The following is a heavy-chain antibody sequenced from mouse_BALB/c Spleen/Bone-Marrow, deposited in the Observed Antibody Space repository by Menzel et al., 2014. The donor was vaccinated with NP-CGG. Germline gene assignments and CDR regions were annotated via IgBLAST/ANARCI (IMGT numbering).Heavy chain of an antibody. Sequence: QVQLKESGAELMKPGASVKMSCKATGYTFSSYWIEWVKRRPGHGLEWIGEILPGSGSTNYNEKFKGKATFTADTSSNTAYMRLSSLTSEDSAVYYCARRGGWLGYFDVWGAGTTVTVSS. J-gene: IGHJ1*01. CDR1: GYTFSSYW. D-gene: IGHD2-3*01. V-gene: IGHV1-9*01. CDR3: ARRGGWLGYFDV. CDR2: ILPGSGST.